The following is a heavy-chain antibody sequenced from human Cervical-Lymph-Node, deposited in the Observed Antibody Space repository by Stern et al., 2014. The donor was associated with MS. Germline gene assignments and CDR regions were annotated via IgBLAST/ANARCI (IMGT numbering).Heavy chain of an antibody. V-gene: IGHV1-18*01. CDR3: ARDYYNSGYPYFDF. CDR1: GYTFSTKG. CDR2: ISTYNGNT. Sequence: VQLVQSGAEVKKPGASVKVSCKTSGYTFSTKGISWVRQAPGQGLEWMGWISTYNGNTHYSQKLQGRVTLTTDTSTTTAYMELRSLSPDDTAVYYCARDYYNSGYPYFDFWGQGTLVTVSS. J-gene: IGHJ4*02. D-gene: IGHD3-10*01.